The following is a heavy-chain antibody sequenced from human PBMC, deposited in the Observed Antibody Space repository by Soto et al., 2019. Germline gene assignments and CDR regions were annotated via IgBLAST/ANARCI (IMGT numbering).Heavy chain of an antibody. CDR3: ARDYLYYDSSCYYYGSAFDI. CDR2: IYYSGST. D-gene: IGHD3-22*01. J-gene: IGHJ3*02. CDR1: GGSISSYY. V-gene: IGHV4-59*01. Sequence: SETLSLTCXVSGGSISSYYWSWIRQPPGKGLEWIGYIYYSGSTNYNPSLKSRVTISVDTSKNQFSLKLSSVTAADTAVYYCARDYLYYDSSCYYYGSAFDIWGQGTMVTVS.